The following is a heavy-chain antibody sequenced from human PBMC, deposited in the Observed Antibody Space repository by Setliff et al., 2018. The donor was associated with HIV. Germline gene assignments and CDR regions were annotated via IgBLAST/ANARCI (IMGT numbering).Heavy chain of an antibody. CDR3: AKAGDYYDRTTFDS. V-gene: IGHV3-23*01. Sequence: PGGSLRLSCAASGFTFSNYAMSWVRQAPGKGLEWVSGLSGSGVGTYYAGSVKGRFTISRDNSKNTLYLQMNSLRAEDTAVYYCAKAGDYYDRTTFDSWGQGTLVTVSS. CDR1: GFTFSNYA. D-gene: IGHD3-22*01. J-gene: IGHJ4*02. CDR2: LSGSGVGT.